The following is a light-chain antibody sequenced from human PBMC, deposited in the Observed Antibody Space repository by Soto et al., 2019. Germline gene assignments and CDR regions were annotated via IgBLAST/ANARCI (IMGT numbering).Light chain of an antibody. V-gene: IGKV1-5*03. J-gene: IGKJ4*01. CDR1: QSISSW. Sequence: IQMTPSPSTLSASVGDRVTITCRASQSISSWLAWYQQKPGKAPKLLIYKASSLESGVPSRFSGSGSGTEFTLTISSLQPDDFATYYCQQYNSYSGLTFGGGTKVDI. CDR2: KAS. CDR3: QQYNSYSGLT.